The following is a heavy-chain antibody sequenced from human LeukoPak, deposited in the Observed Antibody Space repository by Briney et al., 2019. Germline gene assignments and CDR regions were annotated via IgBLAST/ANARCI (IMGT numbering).Heavy chain of an antibody. V-gene: IGHV3-74*01. CDR2: INSDGSST. CDR1: GFTFSSYA. D-gene: IGHD1-26*01. J-gene: IGHJ4*02. Sequence: GGSLRLSCAASGFTFSSYAMSWVRQAPGKGLMWVSRINSDGSSTAYADSVEGRFTISRDNAKNTLYLQLNSLRAEDTAVYYCARGVVGATTPFDYWGQGTLVTVSS. CDR3: ARGVVGATTPFDY.